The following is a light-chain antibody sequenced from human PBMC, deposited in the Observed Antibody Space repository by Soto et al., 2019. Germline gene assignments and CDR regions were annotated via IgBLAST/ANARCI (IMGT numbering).Light chain of an antibody. Sequence: NFMLTQPHSVSESPGKTVIISCTRSSGSIASNYVQWYQQRPGSSPTTVIYEDNQRPSGVPDRFSGSIDSSSNSASLTISGLETEDEADYYCKSYDANNQVFGGGTKVTVL. CDR1: SGSIASNY. CDR2: EDN. CDR3: KSYDANNQV. V-gene: IGLV6-57*01. J-gene: IGLJ3*02.